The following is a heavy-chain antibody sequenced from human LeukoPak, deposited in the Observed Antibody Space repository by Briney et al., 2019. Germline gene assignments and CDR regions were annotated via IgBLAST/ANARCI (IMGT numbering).Heavy chain of an antibody. Sequence: PGGSLRLSCAASGFGFSSYWMHWVRQAPGKGLVWVSRINTDGSSAIYADSVKGRFTISRDNAKNTLFLQMNSLRAEDTAVYYCATSPVGTTTPYYFDYWGQGTLVTVSS. V-gene: IGHV3-74*01. CDR3: ATSPVGTTTPYYFDY. D-gene: IGHD1-26*01. CDR2: INTDGSSA. CDR1: GFGFSSYW. J-gene: IGHJ4*02.